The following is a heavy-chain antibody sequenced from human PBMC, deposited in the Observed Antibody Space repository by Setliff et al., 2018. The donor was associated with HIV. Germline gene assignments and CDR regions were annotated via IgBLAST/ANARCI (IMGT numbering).Heavy chain of an antibody. V-gene: IGHV1-18*01. CDR1: FSKYG. CDR3: GRVPYRSAWFSGGHNPFDD. CDR2: ISGFNGNT. Sequence: FSKYGISWVRQAPGQGLEWMGWISGFNGNTKYGQSFQGRVTMTTDTSTSTVYMELRSLRSDDTAVYYCGRVPYRSAWFSGGHNPFDDWGQGTMVTVSS. J-gene: IGHJ3*01. D-gene: IGHD6-19*01.